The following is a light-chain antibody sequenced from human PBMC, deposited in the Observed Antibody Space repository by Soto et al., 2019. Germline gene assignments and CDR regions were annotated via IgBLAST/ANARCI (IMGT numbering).Light chain of an antibody. CDR1: SSDVGGYNY. Sequence: SVLTQPASGSGSPGQSITISYTGTSSDVGGYNYVSWYQQHPGKAPKLMIYDVSNRPSGVSNRFSGSKSGNTASLTISGLQAEDEADYYCSSYTSSSFYVFGTGTKVTVL. CDR3: SSYTSSSFYV. J-gene: IGLJ1*01. V-gene: IGLV2-14*01. CDR2: DVS.